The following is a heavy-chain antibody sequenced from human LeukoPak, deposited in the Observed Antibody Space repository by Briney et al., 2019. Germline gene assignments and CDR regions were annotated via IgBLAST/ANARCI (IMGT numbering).Heavy chain of an antibody. D-gene: IGHD3-9*01. CDR3: AKDSAYYWFDY. J-gene: IGHJ4*02. CDR2: ISSVTTTI. CDR1: GFTLSSDI. Sequence: GGSLRLSCAAAGFTLSSDIRNRGRQAPGKVVESISYISSVTTTIYCADSVKGRFTISRDSAKNSLYLQMNSLRDEDTAVYYCAKDSAYYWFDYWGQGTLVTVPS. V-gene: IGHV3-48*02.